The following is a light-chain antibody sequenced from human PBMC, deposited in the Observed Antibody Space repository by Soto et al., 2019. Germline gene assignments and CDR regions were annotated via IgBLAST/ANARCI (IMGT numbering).Light chain of an antibody. CDR3: QQYQNSRT. Sequence: IVLTQSPGTLSLSPGGRATLSCRASQTITGRSLAWYQQKPGQAPRLLITSISNRATGIPDRFSGSGSGADFTLTITRLEPEDSAVYYCQQYQNSRTFGQGTKV. CDR1: QTITGRS. CDR2: SIS. V-gene: IGKV3-20*01. J-gene: IGKJ1*01.